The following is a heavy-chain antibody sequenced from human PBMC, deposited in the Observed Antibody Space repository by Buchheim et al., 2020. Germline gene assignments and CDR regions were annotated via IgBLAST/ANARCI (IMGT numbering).Heavy chain of an antibody. J-gene: IGHJ6*02. V-gene: IGHV4-30-2*01. D-gene: IGHD6-6*01. CDR1: GVSISSGGYS. CDR3: AMGSSSLYGMDV. CDR2: IYHSGST. Sequence: QLQLQESGSGLVKPSQTLSLTCAVSGVSISSGGYSWSWIRQPPGKGLEWIGYIYHSGSTYYNPSLKSRVTLSLNMSKNQFSLKLSSVTAADTAVYYCAMGSSSLYGMDVWGQGT.